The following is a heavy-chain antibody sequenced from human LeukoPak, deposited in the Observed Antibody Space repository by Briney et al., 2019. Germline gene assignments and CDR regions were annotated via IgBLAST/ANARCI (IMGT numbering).Heavy chain of an antibody. V-gene: IGHV1-69*13. CDR1: GGTFSSYA. J-gene: IGHJ4*02. CDR3: ARVDQFDSSGYYYVLYFDY. D-gene: IGHD3-22*01. CDR2: IIPIFGTA. Sequence: ASVKVSCKASGGTFSSYAISWVRQAPGQGLEWMGGIIPIFGTANYAQKFQGRVTITADESTSTAYMELSSLRSEDTAVYYCARVDQFDSSGYYYVLYFDYWGQGTLVTVSS.